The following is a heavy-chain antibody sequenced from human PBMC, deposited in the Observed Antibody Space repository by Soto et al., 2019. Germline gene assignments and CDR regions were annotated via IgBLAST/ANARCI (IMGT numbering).Heavy chain of an antibody. V-gene: IGHV3-23*01. CDR1: GFTFSSYA. J-gene: IGHJ3*02. D-gene: IGHD3-22*01. CDR3: AKDRWGMIVIQDAFDI. CDR2: ISGSGGST. Sequence: EVQLLESGGGLVQPGGSLRLSCAASGFTFSSYAMSWVRQAPGKGLEWVSAISGSGGSTYYADSVKGRFTISRDNSKNTLYLQMNSLRAEDTAVYYCAKDRWGMIVIQDAFDIWGQGTMVTVSS.